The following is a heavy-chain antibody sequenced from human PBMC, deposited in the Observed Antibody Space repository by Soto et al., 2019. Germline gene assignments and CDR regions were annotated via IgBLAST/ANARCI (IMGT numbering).Heavy chain of an antibody. D-gene: IGHD3-3*01. CDR1: GGSVGTGDYA. V-gene: IGHV4-30-4*01. CDR2: DYYTGNN. Sequence: QVQLQESGPGLVKPSQTLSLTCTVSGGSVGTGDYAWTWIRQAPGKDLEWLAYDYYTGNNSQNPSLKGRPSISVDTSKNQFSLELRSVTAADTAVYYCAGERYRFWRGPFDLGGRGTLVTVSS. J-gene: IGHJ2*01. CDR3: AGERYRFWRGPFDL.